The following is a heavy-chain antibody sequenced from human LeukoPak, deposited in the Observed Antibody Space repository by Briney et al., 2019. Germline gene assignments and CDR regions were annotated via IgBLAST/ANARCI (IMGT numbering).Heavy chain of an antibody. J-gene: IGHJ4*02. D-gene: IGHD5-24*01. CDR1: GFTFSSYS. V-gene: IGHV3-21*01. CDR3: ARVNRRDGYKILSPRTLDY. Sequence: GGSLRLSCAASGFTFSSYSMNWVRQAPGKGLEWVSSISSSSSYIYYADSVKGRFTISRDNAKNSLYLQMNSLRAEDTAVYCCARVNRRDGYKILSPRTLDYWGQGTLVTVSS. CDR2: ISSSSSYI.